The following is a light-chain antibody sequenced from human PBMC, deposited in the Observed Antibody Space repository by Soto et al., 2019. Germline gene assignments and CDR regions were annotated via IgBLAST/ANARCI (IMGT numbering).Light chain of an antibody. J-gene: IGKJ1*01. CDR2: GTS. CDR1: QSVSSSY. CDR3: HQFDSSLT. V-gene: IGKV3-20*01. Sequence: EIVLTQSPGTLSLSPGDRATLSCRASQSVSSSYLAWYQQKPGQAPRLLIYGTSSRATGIPDRFSGSGAGTDFTLTINRLEPEDFAVYYCHQFDSSLTFGQGTTVEIK.